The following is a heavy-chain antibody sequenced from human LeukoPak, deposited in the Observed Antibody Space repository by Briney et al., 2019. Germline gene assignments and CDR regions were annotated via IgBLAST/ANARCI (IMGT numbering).Heavy chain of an antibody. CDR2: INPNSGGT. J-gene: IGHJ4*02. D-gene: IGHD2-2*01. Sequence: ASVKVSCKASGYTFIAYYMHWVRQAPGQGLEWMGWINPNSGGTNYAQKFQGRVTITADQSTRTAYMELSSLRSEDTAVYYCARTAGIVVVPGPLEYWGQGTLVTVSS. CDR3: ARTAGIVVVPGPLEY. V-gene: IGHV1-2*02. CDR1: GYTFIAYY.